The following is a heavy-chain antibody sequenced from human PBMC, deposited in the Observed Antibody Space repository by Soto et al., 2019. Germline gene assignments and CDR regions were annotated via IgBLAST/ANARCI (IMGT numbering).Heavy chain of an antibody. CDR3: ARVLYYYDSSGYYGSRGAFDI. CDR1: GGTFSSYA. CDR2: IIPIFGTA. D-gene: IGHD3-22*01. Sequence: ASVKVSCKASGGTFSSYAISWVRQAPGQGLEWMGGIIPIFGTANYAQKFQGRVTITADESTSTAYMELSSLRSEDTAVYYCARVLYYYDSSGYYGSRGAFDIWGQGTMVTVSS. J-gene: IGHJ3*02. V-gene: IGHV1-69*13.